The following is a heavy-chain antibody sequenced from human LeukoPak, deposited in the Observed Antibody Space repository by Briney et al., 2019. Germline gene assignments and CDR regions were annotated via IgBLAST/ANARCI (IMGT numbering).Heavy chain of an antibody. D-gene: IGHD1-1*01. V-gene: IGHV3-33*01. Sequence: GSLRLSCAASGVTFSSYGMHWVRQSPGKGLEWVAVIWYDGSEKYYADSVKGRFTISRDNSKNTLYLQMNSLRAEDTALYYCARDLTTETLSFDSWGQGTLVTVSS. CDR3: ARDLTTETLSFDS. CDR2: IWYDGSEK. CDR1: GVTFSSYG. J-gene: IGHJ4*02.